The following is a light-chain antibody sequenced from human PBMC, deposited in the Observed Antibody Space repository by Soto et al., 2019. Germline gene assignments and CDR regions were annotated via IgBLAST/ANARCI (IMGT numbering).Light chain of an antibody. CDR2: GNS. CDR3: QSYDSSLSNYV. J-gene: IGLJ1*01. Sequence: QSVLTQPPSVSGAPGQRVTISCTGCSSNIGAGYDVHWYQQLPETAPKLLIYGNSNRPSGVPDRFSGSKSGTSASLAITGLQAEDEADYYSQSYDSSLSNYVFGTGTKVTVL. CDR1: SSNIGAGYD. V-gene: IGLV1-40*01.